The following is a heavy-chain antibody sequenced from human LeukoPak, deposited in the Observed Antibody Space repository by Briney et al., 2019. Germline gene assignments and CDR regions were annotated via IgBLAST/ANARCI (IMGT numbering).Heavy chain of an antibody. J-gene: IGHJ4*02. D-gene: IGHD4-17*01. V-gene: IGHV1-69*04. CDR3: ARDALYGDYDSGY. CDR2: IIPILGIA. Sequence: GASVKVSCKASGGTFSSYAISWVRQAPGQGLEWMGRIIPILGIANYAQKFQGRVTITADKSTSTAYMELSSLRSEDTAVYYCARDALYGDYDSGYWGQGTLVTVSS. CDR1: GGTFSSYA.